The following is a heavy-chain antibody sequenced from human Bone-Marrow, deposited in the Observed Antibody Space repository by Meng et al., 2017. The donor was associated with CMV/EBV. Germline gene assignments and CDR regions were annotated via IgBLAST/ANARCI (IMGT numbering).Heavy chain of an antibody. J-gene: IGHJ4*02. CDR3: ARVTVCSSTSCYDC. CDR2: ISRSSNTM. CDR1: GLTFSSYS. Sequence: GESLKISCAASGLTFSSYSMNWVRQAPGKGLEWVSYISRSSNTMYYADSVKGRFTISRDNAKNSLYLQMNSLRVEDTAVYYCARVTVCSSTSCYDCWGKGTLVTVSS. D-gene: IGHD2-2*01. V-gene: IGHV3-48*04.